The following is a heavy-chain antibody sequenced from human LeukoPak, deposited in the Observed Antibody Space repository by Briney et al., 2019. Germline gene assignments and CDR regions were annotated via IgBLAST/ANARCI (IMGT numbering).Heavy chain of an antibody. J-gene: IGHJ6*03. CDR3: ARVDAGYSSSWVLTYYYYMDV. V-gene: IGHV1-46*02. CDR2: INPSGGST. CDR1: GYIFKDYY. Sequence: ASVKVSCKASGYIFKDYYIHWMRQAPGQGLEWMGIINPSGGSTSYAQKFQGRVTMTRDTSISTAYMELSRLRSDDTAVYYCARVDAGYSSSWVLTYYYYMDVWGKGTTVTVSS. D-gene: IGHD6-13*01.